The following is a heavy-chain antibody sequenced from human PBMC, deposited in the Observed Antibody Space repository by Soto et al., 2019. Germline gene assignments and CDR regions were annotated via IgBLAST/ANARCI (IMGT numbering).Heavy chain of an antibody. V-gene: IGHV4-61*01. CDR2: ISYSGTT. J-gene: IGHJ4*02. CDR1: GVSVNSGSFY. D-gene: IGHD4-17*01. CDR3: ARGATVTQYDY. Sequence: SETLSLTCTVSGVSVNSGSFYWAWIRQPPGKGLEWIGFISYSGTTNYNPSLKSRVTISVDTSRSQISLKVSSLTAADSAVYYCARGATVTQYDYWGQGTLVTVSS.